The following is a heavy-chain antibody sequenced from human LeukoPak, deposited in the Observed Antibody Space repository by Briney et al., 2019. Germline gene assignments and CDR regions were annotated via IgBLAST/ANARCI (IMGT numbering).Heavy chain of an antibody. V-gene: IGHV3-23*01. D-gene: IGHD1-26*01. CDR2: ISGRGGST. J-gene: IGHJ4*02. CDR3: ANSPYGGSRGQELDY. Sequence: PGGSLRLSCAASGFTFSSYAMSWVRQAPGKGLEWVSAISGRGGSTYYADSVKGRFTISRDNSKNTLYLQMNSLRAEDTAVYYCANSPYGGSRGQELDYWGQGTLVTVSS. CDR1: GFTFSSYA.